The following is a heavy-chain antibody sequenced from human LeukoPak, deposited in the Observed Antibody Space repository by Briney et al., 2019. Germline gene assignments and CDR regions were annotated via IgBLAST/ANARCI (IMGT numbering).Heavy chain of an antibody. CDR2: INPNSGGT. J-gene: IGHJ6*02. V-gene: IGHV1-2*02. Sequence: ASVKVSCKAPGYTFTGYYMHWVRQAPGQGLEWMGWINPNSGGTNYAQKFQGRVTMTRDTSISTAYMELSRLRSDDTAVYYCARVGASLTPPYYYYYGMDVWGQGTTVTVSS. CDR3: ARVGASLTPPYYYYYGMDV. D-gene: IGHD1-26*01. CDR1: GYTFTGYY.